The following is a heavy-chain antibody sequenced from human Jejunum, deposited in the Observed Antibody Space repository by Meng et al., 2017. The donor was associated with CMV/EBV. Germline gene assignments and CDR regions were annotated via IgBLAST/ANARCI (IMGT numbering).Heavy chain of an antibody. J-gene: IGHJ4*02. Sequence: SGFSFSSFSLSWARQAPGKGLEWISGLSTGGGALSYAKSVEGRFTVSRDNSKDTLYLQMNSLRAEDTAVYYCAKNYADIVIPAFDYWGQGTLVTVSS. V-gene: IGHV3-23*01. CDR3: AKNYADIVIPAFDY. CDR1: GFSFSSFS. D-gene: IGHD5-12*01. CDR2: LSTGGGAL.